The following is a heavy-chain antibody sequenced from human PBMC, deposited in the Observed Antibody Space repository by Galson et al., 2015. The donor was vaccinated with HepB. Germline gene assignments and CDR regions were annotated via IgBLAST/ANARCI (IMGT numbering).Heavy chain of an antibody. V-gene: IGHV4-59*08. D-gene: IGHD3-3*01. CDR2: IYYSGST. CDR1: GGSISSYY. J-gene: IGHJ5*02. Sequence: LSLTCTVSGGSISSYYWSWIRQPPGKGLEWIGYIYYSGSTNYNPSLKSRVTISVDTSKNQFSLKLSSVTAADTAVYYCARHVGGGDFWSGYLGRFDPWGQGTLVTVSS. CDR3: ARHVGGGDFWSGYLGRFDP.